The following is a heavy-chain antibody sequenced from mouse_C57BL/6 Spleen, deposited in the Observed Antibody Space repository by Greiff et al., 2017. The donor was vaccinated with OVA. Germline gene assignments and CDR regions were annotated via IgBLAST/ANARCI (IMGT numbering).Heavy chain of an antibody. CDR3: VTDWFAY. J-gene: IGHJ3*01. V-gene: IGHV10-1*01. CDR2: IRSKSNNYAT. Sequence: EVQLQESGGGLVQPKGSLKLSCAASGFIFNTYAMNWVRQAPGKGLEWVARIRSKSNNYATYYADSVKDRFTISRDDSESMLYLQMNNLKTEDTAMYYCVTDWFAYWGQGTLVTVSA. CDR1: GFIFNTYA.